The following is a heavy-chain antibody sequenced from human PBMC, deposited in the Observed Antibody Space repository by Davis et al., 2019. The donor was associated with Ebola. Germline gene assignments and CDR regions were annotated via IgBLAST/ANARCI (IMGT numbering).Heavy chain of an antibody. CDR3: ASDILTGTDPGYGMDV. Sequence: ASVKVSCKASGYTFTSYDINWVRQATGQGLEWMGWMNPNSGNTGYAQKFQGRVTMTRNTSISTAYMELSSLRSEDTAVYYCASDILTGTDPGYGMDVWGQGTTVTVSS. CDR2: MNPNSGNT. V-gene: IGHV1-8*01. J-gene: IGHJ6*02. D-gene: IGHD3-9*01. CDR1: GYTFTSYD.